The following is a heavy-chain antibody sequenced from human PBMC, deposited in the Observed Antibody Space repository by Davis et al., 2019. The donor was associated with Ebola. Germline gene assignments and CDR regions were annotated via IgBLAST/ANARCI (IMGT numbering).Heavy chain of an antibody. V-gene: IGHV3-23*01. CDR1: GFTFSSYA. Sequence: PGGSLRLSCAASGFTFSSYAMSWVRQAPGKGLEWVPAISGSGGSTYYADPVKGRFTISRDNSKNTLYLQMNSLRAEDTAVYYCAKPERIAVAGTRFCLDYWGQGTLVTVSS. D-gene: IGHD6-19*01. CDR3: AKPERIAVAGTRFCLDY. CDR2: ISGSGGST. J-gene: IGHJ4*02.